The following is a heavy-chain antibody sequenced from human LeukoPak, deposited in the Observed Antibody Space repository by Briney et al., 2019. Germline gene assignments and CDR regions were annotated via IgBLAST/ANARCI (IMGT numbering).Heavy chain of an antibody. J-gene: IGHJ4*02. CDR2: TRHDGSNK. CDR3: AKLSVAGTFGPAVVVDY. Sequence: PWGSLRLSCAASGFTFSSYGMHWVRQAPGKGLEXXAFTRHDGSNKYYADSVKGRFTISRDNSKNTLFLQMNSLRAEDTAVYYCAKLSVAGTFGPAVVVDYWGQGTLVTVSS. D-gene: IGHD6-19*01. CDR1: GFTFSSYG. V-gene: IGHV3-30*02.